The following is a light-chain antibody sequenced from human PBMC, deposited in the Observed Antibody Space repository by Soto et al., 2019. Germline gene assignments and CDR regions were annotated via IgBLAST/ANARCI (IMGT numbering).Light chain of an antibody. J-gene: IGKJ5*01. CDR3: QQYYSYLPIT. CDR1: QGISSY. Sequence: AIRMTQSPSSFSASTGDRVTITCRASQGISSYLAWYQQKPGKAPKLLIYAASTLQSGVPSRFSGSGSGTDFTLTISCLQSEDFATYYCQQYYSYLPITFGQGTRWRL. V-gene: IGKV1-8*01. CDR2: AAS.